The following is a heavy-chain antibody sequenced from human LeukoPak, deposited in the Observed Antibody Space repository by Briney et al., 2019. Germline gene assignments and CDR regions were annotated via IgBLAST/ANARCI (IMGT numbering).Heavy chain of an antibody. CDR3: ARDGGYDFWSGYYQDY. V-gene: IGHV3-23*01. D-gene: IGHD3-3*01. CDR2: ISGSGGST. Sequence: PGGSLRLSCAASGFTFSSYAMSWVRQAPGKGLEWVSAISGSGGSTYYADSVKGRFTISRDNSKNTLYLQMNSLRAEDTAVYYCARDGGYDFWSGYYQDYWGQGTLVTVSS. J-gene: IGHJ4*02. CDR1: GFTFSSYA.